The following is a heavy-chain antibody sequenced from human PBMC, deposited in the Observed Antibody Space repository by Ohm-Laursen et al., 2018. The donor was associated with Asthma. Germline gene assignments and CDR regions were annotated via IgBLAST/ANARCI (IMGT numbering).Heavy chain of an antibody. J-gene: IGHJ6*02. CDR1: GYTFTGHY. D-gene: IGHD3-16*01. CDR2: INPSGGST. Sequence: GSSVKVSCKASGYTFTGHYMHWVRQAPGQELEWMGIINPSGGSTSYAQKFQGRVTMTRDTSTSTVYMELSSLRSEDTAVYYCASTAAPPDKFGGVPDYYYYYGMDVWGQGTTVTVSS. CDR3: ASTAAPPDKFGGVPDYYYYYGMDV. V-gene: IGHV1-46*03.